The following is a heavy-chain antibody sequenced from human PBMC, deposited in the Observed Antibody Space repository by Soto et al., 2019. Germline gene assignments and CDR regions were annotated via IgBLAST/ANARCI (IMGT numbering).Heavy chain of an antibody. D-gene: IGHD3-10*01. CDR3: ADCPWFGVSHSYAFDV. Sequence: QVQLVQSGAEVKKPGSSVKVSCKASGGTFSSYAISWVRQAPGQGLEWMGGIIPIFGTANYAQKFQGRVTISADELTSTAFMELSSLRSEDTAVYYRADCPWFGVSHSYAFDVWGQGTTVTVSS. J-gene: IGHJ6*02. V-gene: IGHV1-69*12. CDR1: GGTFSSYA. CDR2: IIPIFGTA.